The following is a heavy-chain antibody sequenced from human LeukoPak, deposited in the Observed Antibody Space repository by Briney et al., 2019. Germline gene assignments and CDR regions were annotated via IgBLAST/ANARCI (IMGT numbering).Heavy chain of an antibody. J-gene: IGHJ5*02. CDR3: ARAYSSSWYFNWFDP. CDR1: GYSISSGYY. Sequence: SETLSLTCTVSGYSISSGYYWAWIRQPPGKGLEWIGDIYHTGSTYYNPSLKSRVTISVDTSKNQFSLKLSSVTAADTAVYYCARAYSSSWYFNWFDPWGQGTLVTVSS. V-gene: IGHV4-38-2*02. CDR2: IYHTGST. D-gene: IGHD6-13*01.